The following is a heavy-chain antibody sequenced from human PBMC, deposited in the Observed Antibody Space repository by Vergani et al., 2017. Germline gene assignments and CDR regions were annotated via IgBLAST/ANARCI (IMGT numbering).Heavy chain of an antibody. Sequence: QVQLVESGGGVVQPGRSLRLSCAASGFTFNQYGMHWVRQAPGKGLEWVAVTWYDGNNKQYADSVKGRFTISRDNSKSTMYLQMNSLRDEDTCVYYCARDLRLLYSRFDPWGQGTLVTVSS. CDR3: ARDLRLLYSRFDP. D-gene: IGHD5-12*01. CDR2: TWYDGNNK. J-gene: IGHJ5*02. CDR1: GFTFNQYG. V-gene: IGHV3-33*01.